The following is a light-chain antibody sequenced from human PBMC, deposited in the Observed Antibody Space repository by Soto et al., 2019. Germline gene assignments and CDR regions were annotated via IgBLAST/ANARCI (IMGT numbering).Light chain of an antibody. J-gene: IGKJ3*01. CDR3: QQYNKWPPLT. V-gene: IGKV3D-15*01. CDR1: QSVSSN. CDR2: GAS. Sequence: DIFMTQAPASGCVSPCARATLSCRASQSVSSNLAWYQQKPGQAPRLLIYGASTRATGIPGRFSGSGSGTEFTLTISSLQSEDFAVYYCQQYNKWPPLTFGPGTKVDIK.